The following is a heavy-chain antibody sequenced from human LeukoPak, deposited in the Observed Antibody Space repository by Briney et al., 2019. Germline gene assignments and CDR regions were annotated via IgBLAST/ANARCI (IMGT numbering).Heavy chain of an antibody. J-gene: IGHJ4*02. CDR3: VGSIAAAGTGY. CDR2: IYYSGST. CDR1: GGSISGSSYY. V-gene: IGHV4-39*01. D-gene: IGHD6-13*01. Sequence: SETLSLTCTVSGGSISGSSYYWGWIRQPPGKGLEWIGSIYYSGSTYYNPSLKSRVTISVDTSKNQFSLKLSSVPAADTAVYYCVGSIAAAGTGYWGQGTLATVSS.